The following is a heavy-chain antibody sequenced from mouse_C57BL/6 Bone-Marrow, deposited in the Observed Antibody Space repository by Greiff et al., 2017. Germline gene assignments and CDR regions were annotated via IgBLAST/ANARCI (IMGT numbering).Heavy chain of an antibody. D-gene: IGHD1-1*01. CDR3: ARGGPYAAWFAY. J-gene: IGHJ3*01. Sequence: EVQLQQSGPELVKPGASVKISCKASGYTFTDYYMNWVKQSHGKSLEWIGDINPNNGGTSYNQKFKGKATLTVDKSSSTAYMELRSLTSEDSAVYYCARGGPYAAWFAYWGQGTLVTVSA. CDR1: GYTFTDYY. V-gene: IGHV1-26*01. CDR2: INPNNGGT.